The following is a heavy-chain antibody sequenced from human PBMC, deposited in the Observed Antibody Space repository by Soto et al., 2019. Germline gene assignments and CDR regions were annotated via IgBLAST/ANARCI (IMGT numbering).Heavy chain of an antibody. CDR1: GYSFTTRA. CDR2: INTGNGNT. CDR3: ARGEQLYHYYYGMDV. Sequence: ASVKVSCKASGYSFTTRAIIWVRQAPGQRPEWMGWINTGNGNTRYSPKFQGRVNITRDTSASTAYMELSSLKSEDTAVYYCARGEQLYHYYYGMDVWGQGSTVTVSS. J-gene: IGHJ6*02. V-gene: IGHV1-3*04.